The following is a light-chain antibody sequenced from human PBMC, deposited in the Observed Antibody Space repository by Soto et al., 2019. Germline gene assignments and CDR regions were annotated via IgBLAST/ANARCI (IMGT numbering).Light chain of an antibody. CDR2: GAS. Sequence: EIVLTQSPGTLSLSPGERATLSCRASQSVSSSYLAWYQQKPGQAPSLLIYGASNRATGIPDRFSGSGSGTDFTLTISRLEPEAFAVYYCQQYDSSPSTFGQGTKVEIK. CDR3: QQYDSSPST. V-gene: IGKV3-20*01. CDR1: QSVSSSY. J-gene: IGKJ2*02.